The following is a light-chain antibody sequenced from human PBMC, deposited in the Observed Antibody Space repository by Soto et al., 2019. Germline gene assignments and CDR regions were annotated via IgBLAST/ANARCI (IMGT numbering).Light chain of an antibody. J-gene: IGLJ1*01. V-gene: IGLV2-14*01. CDR3: SAYGGSNRGV. CDR2: DVT. Sequence: QSVLTQPASVSGSPGQSITISCTGTSSDVGGYIYVSWYQQHPGKAPKLMIYDVTSRPSGVSYRFSGSKSGNTASLTVSGLQADDEADYYCSAYGGSNRGVFGTGTKLTVL. CDR1: SSDVGGYIY.